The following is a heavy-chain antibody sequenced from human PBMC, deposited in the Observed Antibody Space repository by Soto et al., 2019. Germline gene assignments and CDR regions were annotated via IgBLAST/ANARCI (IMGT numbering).Heavy chain of an antibody. D-gene: IGHD2-15*01. CDR3: ARHADAGSFHNWFDP. Sequence: QVQLVQSGAEVKKPGSSVKVSCKASGGTFSTNAIAWVRQAPGQGLEWMGGIIPIFGTANYAQKFQGRVTINADESTSTAYMEMSSLRSEDTAVYYCARHADAGSFHNWFDPWGQGTLVTVSS. V-gene: IGHV1-69*01. CDR2: IIPIFGTA. J-gene: IGHJ5*02. CDR1: GGTFSTNA.